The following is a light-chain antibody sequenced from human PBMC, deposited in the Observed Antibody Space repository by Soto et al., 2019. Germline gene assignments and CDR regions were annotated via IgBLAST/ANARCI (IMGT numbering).Light chain of an antibody. V-gene: IGLV2-23*02. CDR3: CSYAGSSTSV. CDR2: EVS. CDR1: SSDVGSYNL. J-gene: IGLJ1*01. Sequence: QSVLTQPASVSGSPGQSITISCTGTSSDVGSYNLVSWYQQHPGKAPKLMIYEVSKRPSGVSNHFSGSKSGNTASLTISGLQAEDEADYYCCSYAGSSTSVFGTGTKVTVL.